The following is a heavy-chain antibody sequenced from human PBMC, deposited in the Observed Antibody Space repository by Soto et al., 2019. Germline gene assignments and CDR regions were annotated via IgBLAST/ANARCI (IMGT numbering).Heavy chain of an antibody. V-gene: IGHV3-48*03. J-gene: IGHJ4*02. D-gene: IGHD5-18*01. CDR2: ISSSGSTI. CDR3: ARDYTATFTPFDY. Sequence: EVQLVESGGGLVQPGGSLRLSCAASGFTFSSYEMNWVRQAPGKGLEWVSYISSSGSTIYYADSVKGRFTISRDHAKNSLYLQMNSLRAEDTAVYYCARDYTATFTPFDYWGQGTLVTVSS. CDR1: GFTFSSYE.